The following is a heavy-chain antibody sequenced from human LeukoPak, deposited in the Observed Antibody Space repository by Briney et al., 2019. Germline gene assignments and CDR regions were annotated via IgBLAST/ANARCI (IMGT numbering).Heavy chain of an antibody. V-gene: IGHV1-2*02. J-gene: IGHJ4*02. Sequence: GASVKVSCKASGYTLTGYYMHWVRQAPGQGLEWMGWINPNSGGTNYAQKFQGRVTMTRDTSISTAYMELSRLRSDDTAVYYCARIYCSSTSCYNYFDYWGQGTLVTVSS. CDR1: GYTLTGYY. CDR2: INPNSGGT. D-gene: IGHD2-2*01. CDR3: ARIYCSSTSCYNYFDY.